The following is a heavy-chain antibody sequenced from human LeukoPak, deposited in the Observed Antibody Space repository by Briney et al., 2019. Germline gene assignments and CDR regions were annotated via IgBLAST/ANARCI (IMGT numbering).Heavy chain of an antibody. J-gene: IGHJ5*02. CDR1: GGSFSGYY. Sequence: SETLSLTCAVYGGSFSGYYWSWIRQPPGKGLEWIGEINHSGSTNYNPSLKSRVTISIDTSKNQFSLEMSSVTAADTAVYYCARGRGARSSRWYNWFDPWGQGTLVTVSS. D-gene: IGHD6-13*01. CDR3: ARGRGARSSRWYNWFDP. CDR2: INHSGST. V-gene: IGHV4-34*01.